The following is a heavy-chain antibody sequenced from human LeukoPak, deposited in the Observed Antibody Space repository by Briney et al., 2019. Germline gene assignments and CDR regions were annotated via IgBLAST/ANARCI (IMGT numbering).Heavy chain of an antibody. J-gene: IGHJ4*02. CDR2: MNPNGGST. CDR3: ARDPGGGLAAAGTSLDY. Sequence: GASVKVSCKASGYTFTSYDINWVRQATGQGLEWMGWMNPNGGSTGYAQKFLDRVTMTRDTSTSTVYMELSSLRSEDTAVYYCARDPGGGLAAAGTSLDYWGQGTLVTVSS. V-gene: IGHV1-8*01. CDR1: GYTFTSYD. D-gene: IGHD6-13*01.